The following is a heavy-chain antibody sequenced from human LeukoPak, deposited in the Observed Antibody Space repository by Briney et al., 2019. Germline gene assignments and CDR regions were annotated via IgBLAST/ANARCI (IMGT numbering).Heavy chain of an antibody. V-gene: IGHV1-18*01. Sequence: ASVKVSCKASGYTFTSYGISWVRQAPGHGLEWMGWISAYNGNTNYAQKLQGRVTMTTDTSTSTAYMELRSLRSDDTAVYYCARDRGHYDSSGPNFDYWGQGTLVTVSS. CDR1: GYTFTSYG. CDR2: ISAYNGNT. D-gene: IGHD3-22*01. J-gene: IGHJ4*02. CDR3: ARDRGHYDSSGPNFDY.